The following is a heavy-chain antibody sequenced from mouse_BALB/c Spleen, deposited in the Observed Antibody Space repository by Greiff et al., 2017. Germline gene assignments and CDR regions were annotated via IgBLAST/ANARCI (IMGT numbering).Heavy chain of an antibody. CDR2: IHYSGST. CDR3: ARKGSGRVLGY. J-gene: IGHJ2*01. D-gene: IGHD1-3*01. V-gene: IGHV3-1*02. CDR1: GYSITSGYS. Sequence: EVKLVESGPDLVKPSQSLSLTCTVTGYSITSGYSWHWIRQFPGNKLEWMGYIHYSGSTNYNPSLKSRTSITRDTSKNQFFLQLNSVTTEDTAAYCCARKGSGRVLGYWGQGTTLTGSS.